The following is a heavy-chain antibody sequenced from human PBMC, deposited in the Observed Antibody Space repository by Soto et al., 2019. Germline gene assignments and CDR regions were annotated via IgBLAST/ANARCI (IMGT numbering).Heavy chain of an antibody. D-gene: IGHD6-25*01. CDR1: GYTFSTYD. CDR2: MNPNTGNT. Sequence: QEQLVQSGAEVKKPGASVKVSCKTSGYTFSTYDINWVRQAPGQGLEWMGWMNPNTGNTGYAPKFRGRVTLTRNTSISTAYMELMSLKTEDAAVYFCARRKERSGPNYFDYWGQGTLVTSSS. CDR3: ARRKERSGPNYFDY. J-gene: IGHJ4*02. V-gene: IGHV1-8*01.